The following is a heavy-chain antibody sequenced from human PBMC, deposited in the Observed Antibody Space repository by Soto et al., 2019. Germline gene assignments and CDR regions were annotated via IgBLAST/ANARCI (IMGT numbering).Heavy chain of an antibody. CDR2: ISSSSSTI. J-gene: IGHJ4*02. Sequence: GSLRLSCAASGFTFSSYSMNWVRQAPGKGLEWVSYISSSSSTIFYADSVKGRFTISRDNAKNSLYLQMNSLRAEDTAVYYCARGLHYYDSSGYYWGQGTLVTVSS. V-gene: IGHV3-48*01. D-gene: IGHD3-22*01. CDR3: ARGLHYYDSSGYY. CDR1: GFTFSSYS.